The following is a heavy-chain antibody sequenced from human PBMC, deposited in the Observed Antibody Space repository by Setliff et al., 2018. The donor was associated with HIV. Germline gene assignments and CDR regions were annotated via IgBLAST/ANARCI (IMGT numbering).Heavy chain of an antibody. CDR3: ARVRLSMVRGPFDAFDI. Sequence: GASVKVSCKASGYTFTSYNINWVRQATGQGLEWVQQATGQGLEGMGWMNPNSGNTDYAQKFPGRVTITRNTSISTAYMELSSLRSEDTAVYYCARVRLSMVRGPFDAFDIWGQGTMVTVSS. V-gene: IGHV1-8*03. J-gene: IGHJ3*02. CDR2: MNPNSGNT. CDR1: GYTFTSYN. D-gene: IGHD3-10*01.